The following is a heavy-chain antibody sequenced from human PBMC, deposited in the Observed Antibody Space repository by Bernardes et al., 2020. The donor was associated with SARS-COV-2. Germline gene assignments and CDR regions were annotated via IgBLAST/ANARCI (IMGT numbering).Heavy chain of an antibody. CDR3: ARRYSAYDEGYFDL. CDR2: RKQEGSEK. J-gene: IGHJ2*01. D-gene: IGHD5-12*01. V-gene: IGHV3-7*01. Sequence: VGSLSLSCAASGFTFSRYWMSWVRQAPGKGLEWVANRKQEGSEKYYVDSVKGRFTISGDNAKHSLYLQMNNLRAEDTAVYYCARRYSAYDEGYFDLWGRGTLVTVSS. CDR1: GFTFSRYW.